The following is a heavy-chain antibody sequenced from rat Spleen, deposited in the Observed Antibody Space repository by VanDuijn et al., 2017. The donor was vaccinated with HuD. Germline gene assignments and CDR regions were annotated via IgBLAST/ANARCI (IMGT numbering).Heavy chain of an antibody. CDR3: VRIQTYFDD. Sequence: EVQLVESGGGLVQPGRSLKLSCAASGFTFSDFAMAWVRQAPKRGMEWVSTINYDGSSTYYRDSVKGRFTISRDNAKSALYLQMDSLRSEDTATYFCVRIQTYFDDWGQGVMVTVSS. D-gene: IGHD1-6*01. CDR1: GFTFSDFA. CDR2: INYDGSST. V-gene: IGHV5-17*01. J-gene: IGHJ2*01.